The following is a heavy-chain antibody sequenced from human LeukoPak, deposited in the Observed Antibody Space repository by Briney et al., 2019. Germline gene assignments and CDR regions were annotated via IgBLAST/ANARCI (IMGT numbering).Heavy chain of an antibody. Sequence: SETLSLTCTVSAGSINSGGYFWTWVRQHPGEGLEWIGYIWNMGNSYNNPSLSSRVIISADSPKSTFSLKLSSVTAADTAVYYCARYHCGSTYCPGVDFYGQGTLVTVSS. J-gene: IGHJ4*02. D-gene: IGHD2-2*01. CDR3: ARYHCGSTYCPGVDF. CDR2: IWNMGNS. V-gene: IGHV4-31*03. CDR1: AGSINSGGYF.